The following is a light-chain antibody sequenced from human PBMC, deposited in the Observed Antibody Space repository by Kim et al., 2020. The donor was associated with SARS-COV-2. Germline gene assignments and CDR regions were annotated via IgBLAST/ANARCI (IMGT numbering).Light chain of an antibody. V-gene: IGLV2-14*03. CDR1: SSDVGGYNY. J-gene: IGLJ3*02. CDR3: SSYTSSNTWV. Sequence: GQAIPISCTGTSSDVGGYNYVSWYQQHPGKAPKVMIYDVSNRPSGVSNRFSGSKSGNTASLTISGLQAEDEADYYCSSYTSSNTWVFGGGTQLTVL. CDR2: DVS.